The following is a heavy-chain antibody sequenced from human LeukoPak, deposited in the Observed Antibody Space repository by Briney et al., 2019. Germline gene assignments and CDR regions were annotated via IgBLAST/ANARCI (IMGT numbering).Heavy chain of an antibody. CDR3: ARVFREKDYDFWSGYLVDY. CDR1: GGSISSSSYY. CDR2: IYYSGST. J-gene: IGHJ4*02. Sequence: SETLSLTCTVSGGSISSSSYYWGWIRQPPGKGLEWIGSIYYSGSTYYNPSLKSRVTISVDTSKNQFSLKLSSVTAADTAVYYCARVFREKDYDFWSGYLVDYWGQGTLVTVSS. V-gene: IGHV4-39*01. D-gene: IGHD3-3*01.